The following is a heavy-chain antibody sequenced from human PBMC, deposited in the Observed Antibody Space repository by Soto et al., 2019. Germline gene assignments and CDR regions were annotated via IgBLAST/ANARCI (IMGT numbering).Heavy chain of an antibody. D-gene: IGHD6-25*01. Sequence: QITLKESGPTLVKHTQTLTLTCTFSGFSLTTTGLGVGWIRQPPGKTLEWLASIYWYDFQRYSPSLKSRLTITKDTSKNQVVLTMTNMDPADTATYYCAHGPDGSHFDYWGQGSLVTVSS. CDR1: GFSLTTTGLG. CDR3: AHGPDGSHFDY. J-gene: IGHJ4*02. V-gene: IGHV2-5*01. CDR2: IYWYDFQ.